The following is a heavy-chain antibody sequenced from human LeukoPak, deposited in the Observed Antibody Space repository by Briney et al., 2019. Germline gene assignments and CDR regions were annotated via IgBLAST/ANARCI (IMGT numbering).Heavy chain of an antibody. J-gene: IGHJ3*02. CDR3: ARFPVYYDSSGYGDAFDI. V-gene: IGHV4-30-4*01. Sequence: SETLSLTCTVSGGSISGGDYYWSWIRQPPGKGLEWIGYIYYSGSTYYNPSLKSRVTISVDTSKNQFSLKLSSVTAADTAVYYCARFPVYYDSSGYGDAFDIWGQGTMVTVSS. D-gene: IGHD3-22*01. CDR2: IYYSGST. CDR1: GGSISGGDYY.